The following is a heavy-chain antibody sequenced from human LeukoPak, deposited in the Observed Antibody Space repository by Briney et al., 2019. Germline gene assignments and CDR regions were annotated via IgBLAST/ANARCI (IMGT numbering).Heavy chain of an antibody. Sequence: SETLSLACTVSGDSISTYYWGWIRQPPGKGLEYIGYISYSGSTNYNPSLKSRVTISIDGSKSRFSLNLSSATAADTAVYYCARGVNYHFWSGSVEAFDIWGQGTMVTVSS. V-gene: IGHV4-59*01. J-gene: IGHJ3*02. CDR2: ISYSGST. CDR3: ARGVNYHFWSGSVEAFDI. CDR1: GDSISTYY. D-gene: IGHD3-3*01.